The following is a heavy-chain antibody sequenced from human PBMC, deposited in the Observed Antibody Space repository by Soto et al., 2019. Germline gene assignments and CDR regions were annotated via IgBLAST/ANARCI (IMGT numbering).Heavy chain of an antibody. CDR2: VNHSEST. J-gene: IGHJ6*03. CDR3: ARGPSPNYGSGYGLVRRYYYYMDV. D-gene: IGHD3-10*01. V-gene: IGHV4-34*01. Sequence: QVQLQQWGAGLLKPSETLSLTCAVYGGSFSGYYWSWIRQPPGKGREWMGEVNHSESTNYNPSLKSRVPISVDTSKNQFSLKLSSVTAADTAVYYCARGPSPNYGSGYGLVRRYYYYMDVWGKGTTVTVSS. CDR1: GGSFSGYY.